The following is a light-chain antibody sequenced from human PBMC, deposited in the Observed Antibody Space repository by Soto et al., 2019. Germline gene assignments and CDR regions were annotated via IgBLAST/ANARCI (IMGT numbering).Light chain of an antibody. V-gene: IGKV3D-20*02. Sequence: EIVLTQSPGTLSLSPGERVILSCRASQNVRTNYLAWYQQKPGQAPRLLIYGASTRASGIPERFSGSGSGTDFTLAISSLEPEDFAVYYCQQRSNWLFGPGTKV. CDR3: QQRSNWL. CDR1: QNVRTNY. CDR2: GAS. J-gene: IGKJ3*01.